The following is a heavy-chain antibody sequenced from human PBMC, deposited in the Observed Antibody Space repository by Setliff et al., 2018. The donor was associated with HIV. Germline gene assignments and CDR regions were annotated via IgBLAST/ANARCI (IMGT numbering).Heavy chain of an antibody. V-gene: IGHV3-33*06. D-gene: IGHD2-2*01. Sequence: GGSLRLSCAASRFTFSHYGMHWVRQAPGKGLEWLAVIWSDGRSKSYADSVRGRFTISRDNSKSRLYLQMNSLRAEDTAVYYCAKAPLGYCSSATCYQFDYWGQGTLVTVSS. CDR3: AKAPLGYCSSATCYQFDY. CDR1: RFTFSHYG. CDR2: IWSDGRSK. J-gene: IGHJ4*02.